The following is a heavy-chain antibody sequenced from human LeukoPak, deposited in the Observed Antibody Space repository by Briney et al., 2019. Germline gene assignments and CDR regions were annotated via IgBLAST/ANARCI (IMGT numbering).Heavy chain of an antibody. V-gene: IGHV3-48*02. CDR3: ARENSVLGASRWYYGMDV. D-gene: IGHD5-12*01. Sequence: GGSLRLSCAASGFTFSSYNMNWVRQAPGKGLEWVSYISSSSSTIYYADSVKGRFTISRDNAKDSLYLQMNSLRDEDTAVYYCARENSVLGASRWYYGMDVWGRGTTVTVSS. CDR1: GFTFSSYN. CDR2: ISSSSSTI. J-gene: IGHJ6*02.